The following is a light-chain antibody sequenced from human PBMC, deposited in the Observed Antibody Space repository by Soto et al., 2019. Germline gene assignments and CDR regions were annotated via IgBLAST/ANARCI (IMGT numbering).Light chain of an antibody. Sequence: DIQMTQSPSSLSASVGDRVTITCRASQYISDFLNWYQQKPGKAPVLLIYDASTLQGGVPSRFSGTGSGTEFTLTISSLQPEDFATYYCQQYSAYYSFGQGTKVDIK. CDR2: DAS. CDR3: QQYSAYYS. J-gene: IGKJ2*03. CDR1: QYISDF. V-gene: IGKV1-5*01.